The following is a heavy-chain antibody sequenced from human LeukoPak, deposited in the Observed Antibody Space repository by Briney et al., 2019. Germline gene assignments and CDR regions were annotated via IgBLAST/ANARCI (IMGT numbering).Heavy chain of an antibody. CDR3: ASRQGEYSSSWYYFDY. D-gene: IGHD6-13*01. J-gene: IGHJ4*02. CDR1: GFTFSSYS. Sequence: GGSLRLSCAASGFTFSSYSMNWVRQAPGKGLEWVSSISSSSSYIYYADSVKGRFTISRDNAKNSLYLQMNSLRAEDTAVYYCASRQGEYSSSWYYFDYWGQGNLVTVSS. CDR2: ISSSSSYI. V-gene: IGHV3-21*01.